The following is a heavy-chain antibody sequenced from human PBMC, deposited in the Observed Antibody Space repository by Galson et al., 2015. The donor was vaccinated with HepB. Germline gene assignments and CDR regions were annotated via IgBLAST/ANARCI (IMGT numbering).Heavy chain of an antibody. Sequence: SLRLSCAASGFTVSSNYMSWVRQAPGKGLEWVSVIYSGGSTYYADSVKGRFTISRDNSKNTLYLQMNSLRAEDTAVYYCAREGSSPSGYYYYGMDVWGQGTTVIVSS. J-gene: IGHJ6*02. D-gene: IGHD6-13*01. V-gene: IGHV3-53*01. CDR3: AREGSSPSGYYYYGMDV. CDR1: GFTVSSNY. CDR2: IYSGGST.